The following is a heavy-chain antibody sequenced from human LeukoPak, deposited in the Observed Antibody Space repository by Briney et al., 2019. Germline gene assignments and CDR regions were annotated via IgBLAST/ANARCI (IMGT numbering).Heavy chain of an antibody. V-gene: IGHV3-21*01. CDR2: NSSSSTYI. D-gene: IGHD5-12*01. J-gene: IGHJ6*04. Sequence: GGSLRLSCVASGFTFPSYSMNWVRQAPGKGLEWVSSNSSSSTYIYYADSVKGRFTISRDNAKNSLYLQMNSLRAEDTAVYYCASFGYSGYHWHYCYGMDVWGKGTTVTVSS. CDR1: GFTFPSYS. CDR3: ASFGYSGYHWHYCYGMDV.